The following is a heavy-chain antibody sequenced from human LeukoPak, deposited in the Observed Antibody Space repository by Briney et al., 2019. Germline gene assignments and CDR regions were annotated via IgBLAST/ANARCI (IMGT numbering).Heavy chain of an antibody. CDR2: IYYSGGT. J-gene: IGHJ4*02. Sequence: PSETLSLTCTVSGGSISSYYWSWIRQPPGKGLEWIGYIYYSGGTNYNPSLKSRVTISVDTSKNQFPLKLSSVTAADKAVYYCAREAQQYSGSYYVDYWGQGTLVTVSS. CDR1: GGSISSYY. D-gene: IGHD1-26*01. CDR3: AREAQQYSGSYYVDY. V-gene: IGHV4-59*01.